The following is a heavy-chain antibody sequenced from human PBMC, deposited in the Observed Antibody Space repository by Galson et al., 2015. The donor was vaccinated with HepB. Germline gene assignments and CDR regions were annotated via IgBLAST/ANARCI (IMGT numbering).Heavy chain of an antibody. V-gene: IGHV3-15*01. J-gene: IGHJ4*02. CDR2: IKSKTDGGTT. Sequence: SLRLSCAASGFTFSNAWMSWVRQAPGKGLEWVGRIKSKTDGGTTDYAAPVKGRFTISRDDSKNTLYLQMNSLKTEDTAVYYCTSLMVGYSYGVDYWGQGTLVTVSS. D-gene: IGHD5-18*01. CDR1: GFTFSNAW. CDR3: TSLMVGYSYGVDY.